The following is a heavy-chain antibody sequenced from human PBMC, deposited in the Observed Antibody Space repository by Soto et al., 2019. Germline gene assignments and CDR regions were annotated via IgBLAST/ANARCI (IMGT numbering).Heavy chain of an antibody. CDR1: GFTFSSYG. CDR3: ARDRRYYAILTGSHYFDY. D-gene: IGHD3-9*01. V-gene: IGHV3-33*01. J-gene: IGHJ4*02. Sequence: GGSLRLSCAASGFTFSSYGMHWVRQAPGKGLEWVAVIWYDGSNKYYADSVKGRFTISRDNSKNTLYLQMNSLRAEDAAVYYCARDRRYYAILTGSHYFDYWGQGTLVTVYS. CDR2: IWYDGSNK.